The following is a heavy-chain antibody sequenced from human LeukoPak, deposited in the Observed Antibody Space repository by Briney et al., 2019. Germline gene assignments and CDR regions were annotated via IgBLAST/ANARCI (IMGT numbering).Heavy chain of an antibody. CDR1: GGSFSSGGFC. CDR2: ISYTGNT. Sequence: SETLSLTCTVSGGSFSSGGFCWSWLRQHPGKALQWIAYISYTGNTYYNASLRSPVTISVDTSKNQFSLKLSSLTAADTAVYYCAREKVTTETNWFDPWGQGTLVTVSS. CDR3: AREKVTTETNWFDP. V-gene: IGHV4-31*01. J-gene: IGHJ5*02. D-gene: IGHD4-11*01.